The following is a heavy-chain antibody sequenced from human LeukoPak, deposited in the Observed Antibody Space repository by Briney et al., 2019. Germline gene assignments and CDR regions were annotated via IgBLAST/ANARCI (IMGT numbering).Heavy chain of an antibody. CDR1: GYTFSNYA. V-gene: IGHV1-8*01. J-gene: IGHJ5*02. CDR2: MNPNSGNT. CDR3: ARAKYYDFWSGYYTSGLPNAPNWFDP. Sequence: ASVKVSCKASGYTFSNYAINWVRQATGQGLEWMGWMNPNSGNTGYAQKFQGRVTMTRNTSISTAYMELSSLRSEDTAVYYCARAKYYDFWSGYYTSGLPNAPNWFDPWGQGTLVTVSS. D-gene: IGHD3-3*01.